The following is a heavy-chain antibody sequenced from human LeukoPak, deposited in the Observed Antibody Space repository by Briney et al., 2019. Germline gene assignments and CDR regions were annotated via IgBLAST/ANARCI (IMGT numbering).Heavy chain of an antibody. Sequence: ASVKDSCKASGYTFTSYGISWVRQAPEQRLEWMGWISAYNGNTNYAQKLQGRVTMTTDTSTSTDHMELRSLRSDDTAVYYCARCPAQDSTMYSSSWSVSNWFDPWGQGTLVTVSS. CDR1: GYTFTSYG. D-gene: IGHD6-13*01. CDR2: ISAYNGNT. J-gene: IGHJ5*02. V-gene: IGHV1-18*01. CDR3: ARCPAQDSTMYSSSWSVSNWFDP.